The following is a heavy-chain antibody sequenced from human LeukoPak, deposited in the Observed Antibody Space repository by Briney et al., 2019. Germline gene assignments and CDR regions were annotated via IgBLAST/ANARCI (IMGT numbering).Heavy chain of an antibody. CDR1: GFTFSGSA. J-gene: IGHJ3*02. D-gene: IGHD3-22*01. V-gene: IGHV3-30*04. CDR2: MSFDGFSK. Sequence: GGSLRLSCATSGFTFSGSAIHWVRQAPGKGLEWVAAMSFDGFSKYYADSMKGRLSISRDESKNTVYLQMESLRFEDTAVYYCAREGHTSGYCGTFENWGQGTTVAVSS. CDR3: AREGHTSGYCGTFEN.